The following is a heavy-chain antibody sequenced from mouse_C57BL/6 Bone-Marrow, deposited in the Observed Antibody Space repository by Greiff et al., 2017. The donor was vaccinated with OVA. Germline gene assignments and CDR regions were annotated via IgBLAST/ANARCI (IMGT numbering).Heavy chain of an antibody. CDR3: ARYHYDYDAFDY. Sequence: QVQLQQSGAELVKPGASVKISCKASGYAFSSYWMNWVKQRPGKGLEWIGQIYPGDGDTNYNGKFKGKATLTADKSSSTAHMQLSSLTSEDSAVYFCARYHYDYDAFDYWGQGTTLTVSS. J-gene: IGHJ2*01. CDR1: GYAFSSYW. D-gene: IGHD2-4*01. V-gene: IGHV1-80*01. CDR2: IYPGDGDT.